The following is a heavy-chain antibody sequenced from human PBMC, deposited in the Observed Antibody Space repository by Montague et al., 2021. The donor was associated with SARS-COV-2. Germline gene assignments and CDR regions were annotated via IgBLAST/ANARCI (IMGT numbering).Heavy chain of an antibody. Sequence: TLSLTCTVSGGSISNSSYYWGWIRQPPGKGLEWIGSIYYSGSTYYNPSLKSRVTISVDTSKNQFSLKLSSVTAADTAVYYCARQRRGGLVSTPRFFDYWGQGTLVTVSS. CDR3: ARQRRGGLVSTPRFFDY. CDR2: IYYSGST. CDR1: GGSISNSSYY. V-gene: IGHV4-39*01. D-gene: IGHD6-19*01. J-gene: IGHJ4*02.